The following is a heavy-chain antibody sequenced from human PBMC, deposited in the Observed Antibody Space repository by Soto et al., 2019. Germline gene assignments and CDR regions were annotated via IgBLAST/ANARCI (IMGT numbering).Heavy chain of an antibody. J-gene: IGHJ5*02. CDR3: ARGGPDTYYDFWSGYYNPRSNNWFDP. V-gene: IGHV4-59*01. CDR1: GGSISSYY. CDR2: IYYSGST. Sequence: SETLSLTCTVSGGSISSYYWSWIRQPPGKGLEWIGYIYYSGSTNYNPSLKSRVTISVDTSKNQFSLKLSSVTAADTAVYYCARGGPDTYYDFWSGYYNPRSNNWFDPWGQGTLVTVSS. D-gene: IGHD3-3*01.